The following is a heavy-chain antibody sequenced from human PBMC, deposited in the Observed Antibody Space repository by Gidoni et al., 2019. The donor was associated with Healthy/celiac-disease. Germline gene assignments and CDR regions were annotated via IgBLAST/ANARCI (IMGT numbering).Heavy chain of an antibody. Sequence: QLQLQESGPGLVKPSETLSLTCTVSGGSISSSSYYWGWIRQPPGKGLEWIGSIYYSGSTYYNPSLKSRVTISVDTSKNQFSLKLSSVTAADTAVYYCARHGGYAGITMVRGNWFDPWGQGTLVTVSS. CDR1: GGSISSSSYY. CDR3: ARHGGYAGITMVRGNWFDP. V-gene: IGHV4-39*01. CDR2: IYYSGST. D-gene: IGHD3-10*01. J-gene: IGHJ5*02.